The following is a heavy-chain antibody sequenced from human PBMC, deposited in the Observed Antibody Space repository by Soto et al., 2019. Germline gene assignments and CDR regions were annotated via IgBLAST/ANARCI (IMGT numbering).Heavy chain of an antibody. CDR3: ASSGGGEDY. D-gene: IGHD3-16*01. V-gene: IGHV4-4*02. CDR2: IYHSGST. CDR1: GGSISSSHW. J-gene: IGHJ4*02. Sequence: QVQLQESGPGLVKPSGTLSLSCAVSGGSISSSHWWTWVRQPPGKGLEWIGEIYHSGSTNYNPSLKSRVTIPVDTSRNQFSLNLRSVTAADTAVYYCASSGGGEDYWGQGILVTVSS.